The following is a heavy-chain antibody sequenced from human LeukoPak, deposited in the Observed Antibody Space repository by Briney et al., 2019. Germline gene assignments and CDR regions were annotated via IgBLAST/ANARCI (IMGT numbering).Heavy chain of an antibody. CDR2: IYPGDSDT. CDR3: ARHGTYSSSSGKSYNWFDP. CDR1: GYSFTSYW. Sequence: GESLKISCQGSGYSFTSYWIGWVRQMPGKGLEWMGIIYPGDSDTRYSPSFQGQVTISADKSISTAYLQWSSLKASDTAMYYCARHGTYSSSSGKSYNWFDPWGQGTLVTVSS. J-gene: IGHJ5*02. D-gene: IGHD6-6*01. V-gene: IGHV5-51*01.